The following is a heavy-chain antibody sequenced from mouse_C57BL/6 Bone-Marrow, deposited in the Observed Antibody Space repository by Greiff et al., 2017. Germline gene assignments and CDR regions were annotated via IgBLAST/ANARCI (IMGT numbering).Heavy chain of an antibody. J-gene: IGHJ3*01. CDR1: GYAFTNYL. CDR2: INPGSGGT. Sequence: QVQLQQSGAELVRPGTSVKVSCKASGYAFTNYLIEWVKQRPGQGLEWIGVINPGSGGTNYNEKFKGKATLTADTSSSTAYMQLSSLTSEDSAVYVCAYYGNSAWFAYWGQGTLVTVSA. V-gene: IGHV1-54*01. CDR3: AYYGNSAWFAY. D-gene: IGHD2-1*01.